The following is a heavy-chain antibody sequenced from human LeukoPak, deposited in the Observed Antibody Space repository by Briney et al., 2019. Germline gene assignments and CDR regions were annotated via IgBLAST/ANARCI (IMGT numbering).Heavy chain of an antibody. D-gene: IGHD3-9*01. Sequence: GGSLRLSCAASGFTFSSYEMNWVRQAPGKGLEWVSYISSSGSTIYYADSVKGRFTISRDNSKNTVYLQMNSLRAEDTAVYYCARDGARGLRYFDWPCNWFDPWGQGTLVTVSS. CDR2: ISSSGSTI. CDR1: GFTFSSYE. CDR3: ARDGARGLRYFDWPCNWFDP. V-gene: IGHV3-48*03. J-gene: IGHJ5*02.